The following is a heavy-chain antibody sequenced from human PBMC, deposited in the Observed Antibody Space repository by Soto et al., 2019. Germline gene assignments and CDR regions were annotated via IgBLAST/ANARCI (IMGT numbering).Heavy chain of an antibody. J-gene: IGHJ4*02. V-gene: IGHV1-2*02. CDR3: ASAPPYYGISGYVEV. Sequence: QVQLVQSGAEVKKTGASVKVSCEAPGHYFSGHYMYWVRQAPGHGLEWMGWINLNSGGTNYAQKFQGRVTMTRDTSITTGYMDLSGLTSDDTAVYYCASAPPYYGISGYVEVWGLGTLVSVSS. CDR2: INLNSGGT. D-gene: IGHD3-22*01. CDR1: GHYFSGHY.